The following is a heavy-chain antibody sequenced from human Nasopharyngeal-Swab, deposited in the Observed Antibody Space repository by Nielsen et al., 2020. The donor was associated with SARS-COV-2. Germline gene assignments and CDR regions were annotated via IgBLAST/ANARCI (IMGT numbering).Heavy chain of an antibody. J-gene: IGHJ2*01. V-gene: IGHV4-30-4*01. CDR2: IYYTGST. CDR3: ARIFYDSSGYYQIHWYFDL. CDR1: GGSMRSGDYY. Sequence: SETLSLTCTLSGGSMRSGDYYWIWIRQTPGKGLEWIGNIYYTGSTYLNPSLKSRVSMTVDTSKTQFSLKLSSVTSADTAVYYCARIFYDSSGYYQIHWYFDLWGRGTLVTVSS. D-gene: IGHD3-22*01.